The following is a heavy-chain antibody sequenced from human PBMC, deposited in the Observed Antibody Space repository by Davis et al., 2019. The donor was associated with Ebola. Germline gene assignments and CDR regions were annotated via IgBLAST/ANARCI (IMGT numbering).Heavy chain of an antibody. CDR1: GFTFSSYW. Sequence: GESLKISCAASGFTFSSYWMSWVRQAPGKGLEWVANIKQDGSEKYYVDSVKGRFTISRDNAKNSLYLQMNSLRAEDTAVYYCARAGGSLLPAFDYWGQGTLVTVSS. CDR2: IKQDGSEK. J-gene: IGHJ4*02. CDR3: ARAGGSLLPAFDY. V-gene: IGHV3-7*01. D-gene: IGHD2-15*01.